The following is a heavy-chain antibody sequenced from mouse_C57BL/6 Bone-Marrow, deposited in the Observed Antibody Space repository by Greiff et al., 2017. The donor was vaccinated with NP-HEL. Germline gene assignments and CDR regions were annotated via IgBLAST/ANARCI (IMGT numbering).Heavy chain of an antibody. J-gene: IGHJ3*01. CDR1: GFTFSSYG. CDR2: ISSGGSYT. V-gene: IGHV5-6*01. CDR3: ARQSFAY. Sequence: EVQLQESGGDLVKPGGSLKLSCAASGFTFSSYGMSWVRQTPDQRLEWVATISSGGSYTYYPDSVKGRFTISRDNAKNTLYLQMSSLKSEDTAMYYCARQSFAYWGQGTLVTVSA.